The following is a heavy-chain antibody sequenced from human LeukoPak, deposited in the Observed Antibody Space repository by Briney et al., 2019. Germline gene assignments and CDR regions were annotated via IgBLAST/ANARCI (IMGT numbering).Heavy chain of an antibody. CDR2: ISSSRSYI. CDR3: ARGPQG. CDR1: GFTFSSYS. V-gene: IGHV3-21*01. Sequence: PGGSLRLSCAASGFTFSSYSMNWVRQARGKGLEWVSSISSSRSYIYYVDSVKGRFTISRDSAKNSLYLQMNSLRAEHTAVNYCARGPQGWDQGTLVTVSS. J-gene: IGHJ4*02.